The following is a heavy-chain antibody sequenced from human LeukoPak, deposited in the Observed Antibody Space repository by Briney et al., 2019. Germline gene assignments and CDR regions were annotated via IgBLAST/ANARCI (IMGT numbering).Heavy chain of an antibody. Sequence: SETLSLTCTVSRDSISSYYWSWIRQPSGKGLEWIGRIYTSGSTNYNPSLKSRVTMSVDTSKNQFSLKLSSVTAADTAVYYCARDRGYSYGYNWFDPWGQGTLVTVSS. CDR1: RDSISSYY. V-gene: IGHV4-4*07. CDR2: IYTSGST. J-gene: IGHJ5*02. CDR3: ARDRGYSYGYNWFDP. D-gene: IGHD5-18*01.